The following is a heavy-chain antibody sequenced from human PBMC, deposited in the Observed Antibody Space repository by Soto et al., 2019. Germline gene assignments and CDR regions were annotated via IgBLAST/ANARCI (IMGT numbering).Heavy chain of an antibody. J-gene: IGHJ6*02. V-gene: IGHV3-21*01. CDR3: ARDQSLPRNIVATKYYYYGMDV. CDR2: ISSSSSYI. Sequence: PGGSLRLSCAASGFTFSSYSMNWVRQAPGKGLEWVSSISSSSSYIYYADSVKGRFTISRDNAKNSLYLQMNSLRAEDTAVYYCARDQSLPRNIVATKYYYYGMDVWGQGTTVTVSS. D-gene: IGHD5-12*01. CDR1: GFTFSSYS.